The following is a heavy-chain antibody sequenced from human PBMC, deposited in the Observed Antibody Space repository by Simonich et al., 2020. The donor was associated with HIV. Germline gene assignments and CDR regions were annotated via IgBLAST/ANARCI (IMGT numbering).Heavy chain of an antibody. CDR3: ARGLHINSWYWYFDL. Sequence: QVQLVESGGGVVQPGRSLRLSCAASRFTFSYYGMHWVRQAQSKGGGWVAVIWSEGSNIYYGDSVKGRFTISRDNSNNTLYLQMNSLRAEDTAVYYCARGLHINSWYWYFDLWGRGTLVTVSS. CDR2: IWSEGSNI. CDR1: RFTFSYYG. J-gene: IGHJ2*01. D-gene: IGHD6-13*01. V-gene: IGHV3-33*01.